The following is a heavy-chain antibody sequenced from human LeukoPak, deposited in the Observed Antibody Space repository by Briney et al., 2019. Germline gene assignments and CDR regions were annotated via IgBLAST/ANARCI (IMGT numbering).Heavy chain of an antibody. J-gene: IGHJ4*02. CDR1: GYTFTDYG. Sequence: ASVKVSCKASGYTFTDYGITWVRQAPGQGLEWMGWVSAYYGSTNYAQKLQGRVTMTTDMTTDTSTTTAYMELRSLRSGDTAFYYCARVTYSGGCVYGYEEYWGQGTLVTVSS. CDR2: VSAYYGST. D-gene: IGHD5-18*01. V-gene: IGHV1-18*01. CDR3: ARVTYSGGCVYGYEEY.